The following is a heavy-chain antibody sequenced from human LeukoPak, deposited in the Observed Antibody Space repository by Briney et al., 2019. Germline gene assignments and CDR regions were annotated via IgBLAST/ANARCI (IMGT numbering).Heavy chain of an antibody. D-gene: IGHD3-10*01. CDR2: INPSGGST. CDR1: GYTFTSYY. J-gene: IGHJ4*02. Sequence: ASVKVSCKASGYTFTSYYMHWVRQAPGQGLEWMGIINPSGGSTSYAQKFQGRVTMTRDMSTSTVYMELSSLRSEDTAVYYCARLYYYGSGSYRGPFDYWGQGTLVTVSS. CDR3: ARLYYYGSGSYRGPFDY. V-gene: IGHV1-46*01.